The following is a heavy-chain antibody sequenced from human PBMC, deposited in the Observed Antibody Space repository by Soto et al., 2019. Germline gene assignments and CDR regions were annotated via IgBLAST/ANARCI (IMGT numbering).Heavy chain of an antibody. CDR2: ISGSGGST. D-gene: IGHD2-2*01. CDR1: GFTFGSYA. Sequence: HPGGSLRLSCAASGFTFGSYAMSWVRQAPGKGLEWVSAISGSGGSTYYADSVQGRFTISRDNSKNTLYLQMNSLRAEDTAVYYCARGSSTSWDPWGQGTLVTVSS. CDR3: ARGSSTSWDP. J-gene: IGHJ5*02. V-gene: IGHV3-23*01.